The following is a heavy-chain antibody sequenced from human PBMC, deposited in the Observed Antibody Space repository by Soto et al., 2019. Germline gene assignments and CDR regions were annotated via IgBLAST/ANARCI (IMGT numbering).Heavy chain of an antibody. CDR1: GGSISSYY. Sequence: SETLSLTCTVSGGSISSYYWSWIRQPPGKGLEWIGYIYYSGSTNYNPSLKSRVTISVDTSKNQFSLKLSSVTAADTAVYYCARNYDFWSGYYDYWGQGTLVTVSS. V-gene: IGHV4-59*08. D-gene: IGHD3-3*01. J-gene: IGHJ4*02. CDR3: ARNYDFWSGYYDY. CDR2: IYYSGST.